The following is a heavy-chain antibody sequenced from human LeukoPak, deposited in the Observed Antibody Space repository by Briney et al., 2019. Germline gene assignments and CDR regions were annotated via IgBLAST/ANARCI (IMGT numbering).Heavy chain of an antibody. Sequence: ERSLRLSCAASGFTFSSYGMHWVRQAPGKGLEWAAAIWYDGSNKYYVDSVKGQFTISRDNSKNTLDLQMNSLRAEDTAVYYCARECFYSGYDYVWGSSCFDYWGQGTLVTVSS. D-gene: IGHD3-16*01. V-gene: IGHV3-33*01. CDR2: IWYDGSNK. CDR3: ARECFYSGYDYVWGSSCFDY. J-gene: IGHJ4*02. CDR1: GFTFSSYG.